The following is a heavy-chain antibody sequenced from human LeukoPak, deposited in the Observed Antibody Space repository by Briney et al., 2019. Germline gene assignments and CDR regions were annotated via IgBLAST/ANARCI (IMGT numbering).Heavy chain of an antibody. CDR3: ARDRGCSATTCYTGGDWLDP. CDR2: ISAYNGNT. D-gene: IGHD2-2*01. CDR1: GYTFTSYG. J-gene: IGHJ5*02. V-gene: IGHV1-18*01. Sequence: ASVKVSCKASGYTFTSYGISWVRQAPGQGLEWMGWISAYNGNTNYAQKLQGRVTMTTDTSTSTAYMELRSLRSDDTAVFYCARDRGCSATTCYTGGDWLDPWGQGTLVTVSS.